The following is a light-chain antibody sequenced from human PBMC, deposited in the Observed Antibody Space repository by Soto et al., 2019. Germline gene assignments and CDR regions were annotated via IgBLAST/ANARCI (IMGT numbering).Light chain of an antibody. J-gene: IGLJ1*01. CDR3: VSFTSSTTYV. CDR2: DAT. V-gene: IGLV2-14*01. Sequence: QSALTQPASVSDSPGQSITISCTGTSSDVGGSNHVSWYQQHPGKAPKLMIYDATNRPSGVSHRFSGSKSGSTASLIISGLQAEDEADYYCVSFTSSTTYVFGTGTKVTAL. CDR1: SSDVGGSNH.